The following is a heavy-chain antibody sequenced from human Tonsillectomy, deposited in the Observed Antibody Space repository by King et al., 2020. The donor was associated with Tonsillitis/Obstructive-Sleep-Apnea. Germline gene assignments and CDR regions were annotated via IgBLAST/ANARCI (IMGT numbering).Heavy chain of an antibody. CDR2: IYYSGST. V-gene: IGHV4-39*01. CDR1: GGSISSSSYY. J-gene: IGHJ3*02. D-gene: IGHD5-18*01. Sequence: QLQESGPGLVKPSETLSLTCTVSGGSISSSSYYWGWIRQPPGKGLEWIGSIYYSGSTYYKPSLKSRVTIFVDTSKNQFSLNLSSVTAADTAVYYCARHGGCDGYSYGSDAFDIWGRGTMVTVSS. CDR3: ARHGGCDGYSYGSDAFDI.